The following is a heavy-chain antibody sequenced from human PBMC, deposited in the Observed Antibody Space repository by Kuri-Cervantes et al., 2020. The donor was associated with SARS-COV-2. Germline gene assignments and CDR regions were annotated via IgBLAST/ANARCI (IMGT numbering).Heavy chain of an antibody. J-gene: IGHJ4*02. V-gene: IGHV3-21*01. D-gene: IGHD6-6*01. CDR3: ARDQGWAPGSSDYFDY. CDR2: ISSSSSYI. Sequence: ETLSLTCTVSGGSISSSSYYWGWVRQAPGKGLEWVSSISSSSSYIYYADSVKGRFTISRDNAKNSLYLQMNSLRAEDTAVYYCARDQGWAPGSSDYFDYWGQGTLVTVSS. CDR1: GGSISSSSYY.